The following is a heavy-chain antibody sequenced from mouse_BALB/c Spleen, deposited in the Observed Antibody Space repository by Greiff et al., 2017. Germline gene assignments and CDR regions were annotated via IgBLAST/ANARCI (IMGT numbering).Heavy chain of an antibody. Sequence: EVQLQQSGPELVKPGASVTIPCKASGYTFTDFNMDWVKQSHGKSLEWIGDINPNNGGTIYNQKFKGKATLTVDKSSSTAYMELRSLTSEDTAVYYCASLYYGSSSYAMDYWGQGTTGTVSS. CDR1: GYTFTDFN. CDR3: ASLYYGSSSYAMDY. J-gene: IGHJ4*01. V-gene: IGHV1-18*01. D-gene: IGHD1-1*01. CDR2: INPNNGGT.